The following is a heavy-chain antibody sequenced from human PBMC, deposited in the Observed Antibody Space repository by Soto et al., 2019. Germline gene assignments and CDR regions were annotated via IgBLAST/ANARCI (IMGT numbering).Heavy chain of an antibody. CDR1: GGAFTGYY. J-gene: IGHJ6*02. V-gene: IGHV4-34*01. Sequence: SETLALTFSVRGGAFTGYYWSWIRQPPGSGLEWIGETTHSGSTNYNPPLQSRVTISVDTSKNQFSLKLSSVTAADTAVYYCARGRSIVGVLVYYYGMDVWGQGTTVT. CDR2: TTHSGST. D-gene: IGHD1-26*01. CDR3: ARGRSIVGVLVYYYGMDV.